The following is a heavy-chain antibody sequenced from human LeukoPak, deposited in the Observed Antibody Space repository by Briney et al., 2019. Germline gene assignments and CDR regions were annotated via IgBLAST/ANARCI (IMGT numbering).Heavy chain of an antibody. CDR2: IYHTGNT. D-gene: IGHD3-16*01. CDR1: GGSITTGGYY. Sequence: PSQTLSLTCTVSGGSITTGGYYWGWIRQPPGKGPEWIGYIYHTGNTYYTPSLKSRVTMSLDSPKNQFSLKLTSVTAADTAVYYCVREGAQTSFDSWGQGALVAVSS. J-gene: IGHJ4*02. CDR3: VREGAQTSFDS. V-gene: IGHV4-30-2*01.